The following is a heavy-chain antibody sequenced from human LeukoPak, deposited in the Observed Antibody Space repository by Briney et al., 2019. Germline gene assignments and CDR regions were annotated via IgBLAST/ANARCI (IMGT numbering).Heavy chain of an antibody. CDR1: GGSTSSYY. Sequence: PSETLSLTCTVSGGSTSSYYWSWIRQPPGKGLEWIGYIYYSGSTNYNPSLKSRVTISVDTSKNQFSLKLSSVTAADTAVYYCATNYDSSGYLLDYAFDIWGQGTMVTVSS. CDR2: IYYSGST. V-gene: IGHV4-59*01. CDR3: ATNYDSSGYLLDYAFDI. J-gene: IGHJ3*02. D-gene: IGHD3-22*01.